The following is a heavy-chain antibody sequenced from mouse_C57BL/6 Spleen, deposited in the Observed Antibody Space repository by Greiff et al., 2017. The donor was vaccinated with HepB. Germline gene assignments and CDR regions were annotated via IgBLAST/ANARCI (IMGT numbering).Heavy chain of an antibody. Sequence: VQLKQSGPVLVKPGASVKMSCKASGYTFTDYYMNWVKQSHGKSLEWIGVINPYNGGTSYNQKFKGKATLTVDKSSSTAYMELNSLTSEDSAVYYCARWNYGSSHYFDYWGQGTTLTVSS. J-gene: IGHJ2*01. CDR3: ARWNYGSSHYFDY. CDR2: INPYNGGT. D-gene: IGHD1-1*01. CDR1: GYTFTDYY. V-gene: IGHV1-19*01.